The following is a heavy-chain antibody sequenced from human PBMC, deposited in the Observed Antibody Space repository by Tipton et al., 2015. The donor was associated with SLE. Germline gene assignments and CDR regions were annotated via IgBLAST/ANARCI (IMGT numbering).Heavy chain of an antibody. D-gene: IGHD7-27*01. J-gene: IGHJ4*02. CDR3: TRTNGAGSFDY. Sequence: SLRLSCAASGFTFSSYAMHWVRQAPGKGLEWVAVISYDGSNKYYADSVKGRFTISRDNAKNSLYLQMNSLRAEDTAVYYCTRTNGAGSFDYWGQGTLVTVSS. V-gene: IGHV3-30-3*01. CDR1: GFTFSSYA. CDR2: ISYDGSNK.